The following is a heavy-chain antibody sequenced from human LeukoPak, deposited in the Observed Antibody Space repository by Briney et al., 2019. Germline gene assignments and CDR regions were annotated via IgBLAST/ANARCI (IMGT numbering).Heavy chain of an antibody. CDR2: IRYDGSNK. CDR3: AKDPHVLRYFDWSLAD. CDR1: GFTFSSYG. J-gene: IGHJ4*02. D-gene: IGHD3-9*01. Sequence: PGGSLRLSCAASGFTFSSYGMHWVRQAPGKGLEWVAFIRYDGSNKYYADSVKGRFTISRDNSKNTLYLQMNSLRAEDTAVYYCAKDPHVLRYFDWSLADWGQGTLVTVSS. V-gene: IGHV3-30*02.